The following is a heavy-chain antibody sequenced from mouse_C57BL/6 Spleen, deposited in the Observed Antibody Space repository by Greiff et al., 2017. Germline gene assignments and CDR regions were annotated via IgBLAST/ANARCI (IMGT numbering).Heavy chain of an antibody. V-gene: IGHV1-7*01. D-gene: IGHD1-1*01. CDR2: INPSSGYT. CDR1: GYTFTSYW. J-gene: IGHJ2*01. Sequence: VQLQQSGAELAKPGASVRLSCKASGYTFTSYWMHWVKQRPGQGLEWIGYINPSSGYTKYNQKFKGKATLTADKSSSTAYMQLSSLTYEDSAVYYCARLLITTVVDFDFWGQGTTLTVSS. CDR3: ARLLITTVVDFDF.